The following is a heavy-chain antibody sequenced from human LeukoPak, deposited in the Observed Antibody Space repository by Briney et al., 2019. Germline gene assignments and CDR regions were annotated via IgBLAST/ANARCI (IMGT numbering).Heavy chain of an antibody. D-gene: IGHD4-17*01. CDR3: AKGAPSPVTTYCQY. CDR1: GFTFSSYA. Sequence: GGSLRLSCAASGFTFSSYAMTWVRQAPGKGREWGSGISGSGGSTYYADSVKGRFTISRDNSKNTLYLQMNSLRAADTAEYYCAKGAPSPVTTYCQYWGQGTLVTVSS. CDR2: ISGSGGST. V-gene: IGHV3-23*01. J-gene: IGHJ1*01.